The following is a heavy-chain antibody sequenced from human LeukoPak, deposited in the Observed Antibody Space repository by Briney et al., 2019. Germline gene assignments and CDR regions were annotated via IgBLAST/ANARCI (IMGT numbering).Heavy chain of an antibody. CDR3: ARHGSIATGAFTY. Sequence: SETLSLICSVSGGSIGRSSFYWGWPRQPPGKGREWVGSIYYSGGTYYNPSLKSRVTISVDTSRNQFSLKLGSVTAAGTAVYYCARHGSIATGAFTYWGQGTLVTVSS. CDR2: IYYSGGT. D-gene: IGHD6-13*01. V-gene: IGHV4-39*01. J-gene: IGHJ4*02. CDR1: GGSIGRSSFY.